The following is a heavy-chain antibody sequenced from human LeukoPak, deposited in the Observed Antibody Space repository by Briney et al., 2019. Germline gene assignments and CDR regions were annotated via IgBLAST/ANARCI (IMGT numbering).Heavy chain of an antibody. Sequence: GGSLRLSCAASGFTFSSYEMNWVRQAPGKGLEWVSYISSSGSTKYYADSVKGRFTISRDNAKNSLYLQMNSLRAEDTAVYYCARLVDPCGSYRLDYWGQGTLVTVSS. CDR1: GFTFSSYE. D-gene: IGHD3-16*02. CDR3: ARLVDPCGSYRLDY. J-gene: IGHJ4*02. V-gene: IGHV3-48*03. CDR2: ISSSGSTK.